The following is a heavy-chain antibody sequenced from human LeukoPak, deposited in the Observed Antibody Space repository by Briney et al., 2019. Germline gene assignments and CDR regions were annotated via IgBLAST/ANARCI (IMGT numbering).Heavy chain of an antibody. Sequence: ASVKVSCKASGYTFTGYFLHWVRQAPGQGLEWMGWITPNNGDTNNTQRFQGRVTMTSDTSLNTAYMELSSLRSDDTALYYCARDLAAGQLAPFGSDAFDIWGQGTMVTVSS. J-gene: IGHJ3*02. CDR3: ARDLAAGQLAPFGSDAFDI. V-gene: IGHV1-2*02. CDR1: GYTFTGYF. CDR2: ITPNNGDT. D-gene: IGHD6-25*01.